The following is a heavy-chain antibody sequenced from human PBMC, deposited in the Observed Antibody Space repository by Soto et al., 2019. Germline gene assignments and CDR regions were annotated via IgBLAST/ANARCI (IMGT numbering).Heavy chain of an antibody. CDR3: ARDRWGSYSFDS. CDR1: GGVFRNYA. CDR2: IIPVFGTA. V-gene: IGHV1-69*01. J-gene: IGHJ5*01. Sequence: QVQLVQSGAXVKKPGSSVKVSCKASGGVFRNYAINWVRQAPGQGLEWMGGIIPVFGTADYPQKFQGRVTITADESTTTAYMELTSLKTEDTAVYFCARDRWGSYSFDSWGQGTLVTVAS. D-gene: IGHD1-26*01.